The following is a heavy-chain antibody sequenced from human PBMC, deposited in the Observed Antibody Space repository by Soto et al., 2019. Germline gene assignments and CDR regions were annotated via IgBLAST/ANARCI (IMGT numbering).Heavy chain of an antibody. CDR2: IYHSGST. V-gene: IGHV4-38-2*02. CDR1: GYSISSGYY. CDR3: ARDGGLRFPGY. D-gene: IGHD3-3*01. J-gene: IGHJ4*02. Sequence: SETLSLTCAVSGYSISSGYYWGWIRQPPGKGPEWIGSIYHSGSTYYNPSLKSRVTISVDTSKNQFSLKLSSVTAADTAVYYCARDGGLRFPGYWGQGTLVTVSS.